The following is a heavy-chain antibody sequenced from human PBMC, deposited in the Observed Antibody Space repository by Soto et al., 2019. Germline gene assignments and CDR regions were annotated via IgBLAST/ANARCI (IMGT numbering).Heavy chain of an antibody. Sequence: QPGASLRLSRAASGTHFSTYAMSWFRRAPGKRLEWVSTIGSNGADKQYADFVKGRFTVSRDSSKSTLSLQMNSLRAEDTAVYYCAADYLRHNSLNGYYYSYGMDVWGQGNTVTVS. CDR3: AADYLRHNSLNGYYYSYGMDV. J-gene: IGHJ6*02. D-gene: IGHD4-17*01. V-gene: IGHV3-23*01. CDR1: GTHFSTYA. CDR2: IGSNGADK.